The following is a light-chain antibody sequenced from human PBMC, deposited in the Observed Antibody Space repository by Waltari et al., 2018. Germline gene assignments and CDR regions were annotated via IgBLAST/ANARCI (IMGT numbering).Light chain of an antibody. CDR1: QSVSSN. CDR2: GAS. CDR3: QQYNNWPPWT. V-gene: IGKV3-15*01. J-gene: IGKJ1*01. Sequence: IVMTQSPATLSVSPGERATLSGRASQSVSSNLAWYQQKPGQAPRLLIYGASTRATNIPARCSGSGSGTEFTLTISSLQSEDFAVYYCQQYNNWPPWTFGQGTKVEIK.